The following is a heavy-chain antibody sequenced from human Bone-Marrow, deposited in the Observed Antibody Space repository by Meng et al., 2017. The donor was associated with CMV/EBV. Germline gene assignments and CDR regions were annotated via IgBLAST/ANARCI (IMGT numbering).Heavy chain of an antibody. CDR1: GYTFTGYY. CDR2: INPNTGVT. CDR3: ARELGGTGYFDY. Sequence: QVQLVQSGAEVRKPGASMKVSCKASGYTFTGYYIHWVRQAPGQGLEWMGWINPNTGVTSYAQKFQDRVTMTGDTSISTAYMELSSLSSEDTALYYCARELGGTGYFDYWGQGTLVTVSS. D-gene: IGHD1-26*01. J-gene: IGHJ4*02. V-gene: IGHV1-2*02.